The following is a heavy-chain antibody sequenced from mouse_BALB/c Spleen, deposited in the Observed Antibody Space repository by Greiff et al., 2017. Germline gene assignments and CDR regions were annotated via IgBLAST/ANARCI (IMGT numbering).Heavy chain of an antibody. CDR2: IYPSDSYT. J-gene: IGHJ4*01. V-gene: IGHV1-69*02. D-gene: IGHD1-1*01. CDR1: GYTFTSYW. Sequence: QVQLQQPGAELVRPGASVKLSCKASGYTFTSYWINWVKQRPGQGLEWIGNIYPSDSYTNYKQKFKDKATWTVDKSSSTAYMQLSSPTSEDSAVYYCTRYYYGSSYYYAIDYWGQGTSVTVSS. CDR3: TRYYYGSSYYYAIDY.